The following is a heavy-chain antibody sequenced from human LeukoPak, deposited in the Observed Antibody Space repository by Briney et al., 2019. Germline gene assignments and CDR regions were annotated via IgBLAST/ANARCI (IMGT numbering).Heavy chain of an antibody. Sequence: GASVKVSCKASGYTFTYYYLHWVRQAPGQGLEWMGWINPNSGGTNYAQKFQGRVTMTRDTSISTAYMELSRLRSDDTAAYYCAIGSQGGGSSGYYSFDSWGQGTLVTVSS. D-gene: IGHD3-22*01. V-gene: IGHV1-2*02. J-gene: IGHJ4*02. CDR3: AIGSQGGGSSGYYSFDS. CDR1: GYTFTYYY. CDR2: INPNSGGT.